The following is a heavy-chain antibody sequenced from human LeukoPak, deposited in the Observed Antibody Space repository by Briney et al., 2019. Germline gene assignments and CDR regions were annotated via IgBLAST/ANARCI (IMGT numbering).Heavy chain of an antibody. V-gene: IGHV1-18*01. CDR2: ISAYNGNT. D-gene: IGHD6-19*01. J-gene: IGHJ4*02. CDR1: GYTFTSYG. Sequence: ASVKVSCKASGYTFTSYGISWVRQAPGQGLEWMGWISAYNGNTNYAQKLQGRVTMTTDTSTSTAYMELRSLRSDDTAVYYCARVLPPGIVVAANGAFDYWGQGTLVTVSS. CDR3: ARVLPPGIVVAANGAFDY.